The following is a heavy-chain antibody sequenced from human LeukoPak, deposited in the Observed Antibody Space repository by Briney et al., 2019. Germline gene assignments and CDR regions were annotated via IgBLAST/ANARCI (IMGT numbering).Heavy chain of an antibody. CDR3: ARGFSGATTSYDY. J-gene: IGHJ4*02. CDR1: GYTFTGYY. Sequence: ASVKVSCKASGYTFTGYYMHWVRQAPGQGLEWMGWINPNSGGTNYAQKFQGRVTMTRDTSISTAYMELSRLRSDDTAVYYCARGFSGATTSYDYWGQGTLVTVSS. CDR2: INPNSGGT. D-gene: IGHD1-26*01. V-gene: IGHV1-2*02.